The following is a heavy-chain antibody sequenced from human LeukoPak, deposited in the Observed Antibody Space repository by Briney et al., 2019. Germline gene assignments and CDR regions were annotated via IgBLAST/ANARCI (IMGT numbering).Heavy chain of an antibody. CDR2: VSGSRGTT. CDR1: GFNFSSYA. CDR3: AKGAYYDILTGYHFDY. D-gene: IGHD3-9*01. J-gene: IGHJ4*02. V-gene: IGHV3-23*01. Sequence: AGSLRLPCAASGFNFSSYAMSWVRQAPAKELEWYSVVSGSRGTTYYADSVRGRFTISRDNSKNTLYLQMNSLRAEDTAVYYCAKGAYYDILTGYHFDYWGQGTLVTVSS.